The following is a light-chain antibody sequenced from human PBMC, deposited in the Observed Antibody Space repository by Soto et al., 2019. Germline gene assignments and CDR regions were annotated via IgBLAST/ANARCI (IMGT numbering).Light chain of an antibody. CDR1: QSISGW. V-gene: IGKV1-5*01. Sequence: DIQMTQSPSTLSASVGDRVTITCRASQSISGWLAWYQQKPGKAPKLLIYDASTLESGVPSRFSGSGSGTEFTLIISGLQPDDFATYYCQQYSSYWTFGQGTKVEIK. CDR2: DAS. CDR3: QQYSSYWT. J-gene: IGKJ1*01.